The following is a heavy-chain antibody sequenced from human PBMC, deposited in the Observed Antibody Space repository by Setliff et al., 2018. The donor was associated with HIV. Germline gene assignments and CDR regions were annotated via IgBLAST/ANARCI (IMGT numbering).Heavy chain of an antibody. V-gene: IGHV1-18*01. CDR3: ARDWLPRVLRY. Sequence: ASVKVSCKASGYSFTSYGISWVRQAPGQGLEWMGWISSYNGNTNYAQNFQGRVTMTTDTFTDTAYMELRSLRSDDTAVYYCARDWLPRVLRYWGQGTLVTVSS. J-gene: IGHJ4*02. CDR2: ISSYNGNT. CDR1: GYSFTSYG. D-gene: IGHD5-12*01.